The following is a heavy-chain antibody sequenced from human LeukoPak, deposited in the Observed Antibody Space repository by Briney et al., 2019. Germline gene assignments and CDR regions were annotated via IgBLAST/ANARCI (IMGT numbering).Heavy chain of an antibody. CDR2: INPNSGGT. V-gene: IGHV1-2*02. J-gene: IGHJ4*02. D-gene: IGHD3-22*01. Sequence: GASVKVSCKASGYTFTGYYMHWVRQAPGQGLEWMGWINPNSGGTNYAQKFQGRVTMTRDTSISTAYMELSRLRSDDTAVYYCARVGYYYDSSGYYGYWGQGTPVTVSS. CDR1: GYTFTGYY. CDR3: ARVGYYYDSSGYYGY.